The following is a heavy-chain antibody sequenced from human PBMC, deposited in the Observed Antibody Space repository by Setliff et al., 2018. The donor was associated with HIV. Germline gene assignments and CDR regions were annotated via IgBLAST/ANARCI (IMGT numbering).Heavy chain of an antibody. CDR3: ARDRGSGSWFDF. CDR2: IYSSGST. D-gene: IGHD1-26*01. CDR1: GGSISSGSYY. J-gene: IGHJ4*02. V-gene: IGHV4-61*02. Sequence: PSETLSLTCTVSGGSISSGSYYWSWIRQPAGKGLEWIGRIYSSGSTNYNPSLKSRVTISVDTSKNQFSLKLSSVTAADTAVYYCARDRGSGSWFDFWGQGTLVTVSS.